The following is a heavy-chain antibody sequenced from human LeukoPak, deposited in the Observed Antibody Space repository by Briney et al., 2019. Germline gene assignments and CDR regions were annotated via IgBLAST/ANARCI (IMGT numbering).Heavy chain of an antibody. CDR3: ARDREYYDILTGYYYYYMDV. CDR2: IYHSGST. J-gene: IGHJ6*03. V-gene: IGHV4-38-2*02. CDR1: GYSISSAYY. Sequence: PSETLSLTCTVSGYSISSAYYWGWIRQPPGKGLECIGSIYHSGSTFYNPSLKSRVTISVDTSKNQFSLKLSSVTAADTAVYYCARDREYYDILTGYYYYYMDVWGKGTTVTISS. D-gene: IGHD3-9*01.